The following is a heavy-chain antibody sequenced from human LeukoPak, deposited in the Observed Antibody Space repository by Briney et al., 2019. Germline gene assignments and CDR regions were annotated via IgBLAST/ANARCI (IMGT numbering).Heavy chain of an antibody. CDR1: GFTFSSYG. Sequence: GGSLRLSCAASGFTFSSYGMHWVRQAPGKGLEWVAFIRYDGSNKYYADSVKGRFTISRDNSKNTLYLQMNSLRAEDTAVYYCAKDHLSYYASSGYYYGVDYWGQGTLVTVSS. CDR3: AKDHLSYYASSGYYYGVDY. D-gene: IGHD3-22*01. V-gene: IGHV3-30*02. J-gene: IGHJ4*02. CDR2: IRYDGSNK.